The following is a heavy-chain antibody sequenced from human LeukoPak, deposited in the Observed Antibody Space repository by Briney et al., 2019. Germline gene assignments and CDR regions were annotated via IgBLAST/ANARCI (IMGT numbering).Heavy chain of an antibody. CDR2: ISWNSGSI. J-gene: IGHJ4*02. Sequence: GGSLRLSCAASGFTFDDYAMHWVRQAPGKGLEWVSGISWNSGSIGYADSVKGRFTISRDNAKNSLYLQTNSLRAEDTALYYCAKVPLRYSSGWYYFDYWGQGTLVTVSS. CDR1: GFTFDDYA. CDR3: AKVPLRYSSGWYYFDY. V-gene: IGHV3-9*01. D-gene: IGHD6-19*01.